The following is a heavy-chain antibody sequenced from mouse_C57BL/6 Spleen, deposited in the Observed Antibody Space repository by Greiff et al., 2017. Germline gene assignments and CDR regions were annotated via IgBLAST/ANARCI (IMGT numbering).Heavy chain of an antibody. CDR2: INPSNGGT. D-gene: IGHD2-4*01. V-gene: IGHV1-53*01. Sequence: VQLQQPGTELVKPGASVKLSCKASGYTFTSYWMHWVKQRPGQGLEWIGNINPSNGGTNYNEKFKSKATLTVDKSSSTAYMQLSSLTSEDSAVYSCARGGLPYYAMDYWGQGTSVTVSS. CDR1: GYTFTSYW. J-gene: IGHJ4*01. CDR3: ARGGLPYYAMDY.